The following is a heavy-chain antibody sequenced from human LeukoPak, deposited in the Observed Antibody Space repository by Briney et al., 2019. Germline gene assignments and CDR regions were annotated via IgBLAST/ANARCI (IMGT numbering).Heavy chain of an antibody. V-gene: IGHV3-23*01. Sequence: GGSLRLSCAASGFTFSSYAMSWVRQAPGKGLEWVSAISGSGGSTYYADSVKGRFTISRDNSKNTLYLQMNSLRAEDTAVYYCAKEGGPVIVVVPAAVFFDYWGQGTLVTVSS. J-gene: IGHJ4*02. CDR3: AKEGGPVIVVVPAAVFFDY. CDR2: ISGSGGST. D-gene: IGHD2-2*01. CDR1: GFTFSSYA.